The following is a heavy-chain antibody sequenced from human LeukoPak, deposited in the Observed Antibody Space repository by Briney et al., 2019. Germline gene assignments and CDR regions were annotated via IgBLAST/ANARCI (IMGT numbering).Heavy chain of an antibody. CDR2: INPNSGAT. CDR3: ARDRWELLTPYYGMDV. Sequence: GASVKVSCKASGYTFTSYGISWVRQAPGQGLEWMGRINPNSGATNYAQKFQGRVTMTRDTSISTAYMELSRLRSDDTAVYYCARDRWELLTPYYGMDVWGQGTTVTVSS. J-gene: IGHJ6*02. D-gene: IGHD1-26*01. V-gene: IGHV1-2*06. CDR1: GYTFTSYG.